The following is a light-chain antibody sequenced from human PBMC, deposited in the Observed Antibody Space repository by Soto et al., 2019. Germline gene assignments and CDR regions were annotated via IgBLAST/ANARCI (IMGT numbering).Light chain of an antibody. J-gene: IGLJ2*01. Sequence: QSVLTQPPSASGSPGQSVTITCTGTSSDIGPYKYVSWYQQHPGQAPRLIIYDVTERPSGVPDRFSGSKSGNTASLTVSGLQAEDEADYFCSSYAPRSTLIFGGGTKVTVL. CDR3: SSYAPRSTLI. CDR1: SSDIGPYKY. V-gene: IGLV2-8*01. CDR2: DVT.